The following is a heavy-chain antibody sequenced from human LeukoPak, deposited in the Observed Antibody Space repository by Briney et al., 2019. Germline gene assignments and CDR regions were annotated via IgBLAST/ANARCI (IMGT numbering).Heavy chain of an antibody. D-gene: IGHD3-9*01. J-gene: IGHJ5*02. CDR2: ISDSGDSM. CDR1: GFTFSNYA. Sequence: PGGSLRLSCAASGFTFSNYAMSWVRQAPGKGQEWVSDISDSGDSMFYADSVKGRFTISRDNSKNTLYLQMNSLRAEDTARYYCARILTGYYDHWGQGTLVTVSS. V-gene: IGHV3-23*01. CDR3: ARILTGYYDH.